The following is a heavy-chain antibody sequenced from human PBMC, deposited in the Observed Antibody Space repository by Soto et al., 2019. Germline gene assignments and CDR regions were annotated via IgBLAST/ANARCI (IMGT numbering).Heavy chain of an antibody. Sequence: EVQLLESGGGLVQPGGSLRLSCAASGFTFSTHAMIWVRQAPGKGLNWVSTVDVGGGSTYYTDSVKGRFTVSRDNSKNTVYLKLTTLRAEATAFYFCARDSGPAGGGACDIWGQGTMVTVSS. CDR1: GFTFSTHA. CDR2: VDVGGGST. D-gene: IGHD6-25*01. J-gene: IGHJ3*02. V-gene: IGHV3-23*01. CDR3: ARDSGPAGGGACDI.